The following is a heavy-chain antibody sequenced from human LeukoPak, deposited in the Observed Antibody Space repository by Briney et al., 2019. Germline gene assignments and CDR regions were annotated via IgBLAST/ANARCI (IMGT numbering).Heavy chain of an antibody. Sequence: ASVKVSCKASGYTFTSYGISWVRQAPGQGLEWMGWISAYNGNTNYAQKLQGRVTMTTDTSTSTAYMELRSLRSDDTAVYYCARDTGMVTTPAAFDIWGQGTMVTVSS. CDR2: ISAYNGNT. CDR1: GYTFTSYG. CDR3: ARDTGMVTTPAAFDI. J-gene: IGHJ3*02. D-gene: IGHD4-17*01. V-gene: IGHV1-18*01.